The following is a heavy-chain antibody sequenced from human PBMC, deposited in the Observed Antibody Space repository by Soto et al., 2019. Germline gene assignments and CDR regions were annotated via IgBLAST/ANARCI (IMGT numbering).Heavy chain of an antibody. CDR3: ALYDFWSGYYSSYYGMDV. J-gene: IGHJ6*02. D-gene: IGHD3-3*01. V-gene: IGHV5-10-1*01. CDR1: GYSFTSYW. CDR2: IDPSDSYT. Sequence: GESLKISCKGSGYSFTSYWISWVRQMPGKGLEWMGRIDPSDSYTNYSPSFQGHVTISADKSISTAYLQWSSLKASDTAMYYCALYDFWSGYYSSYYGMDVWGQGTTVTVYS.